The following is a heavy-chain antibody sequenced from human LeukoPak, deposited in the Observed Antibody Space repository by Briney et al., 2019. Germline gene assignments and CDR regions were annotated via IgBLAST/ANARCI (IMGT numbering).Heavy chain of an antibody. V-gene: IGHV3-53*01. CDR1: GFTVSSNY. J-gene: IGHJ1*01. CDR2: IYSGGSI. D-gene: IGHD6-13*01. Sequence: PGGSLRLSCAASGFTVSSNYMSWVRQAPGKGLEWVSVIYSGGSIYYADSVKGRFTISRDNAKNSLYLQMNSLRAEDTAVYYCASGSSSWRAEYFQHWGQGTLVTVSS. CDR3: ASGSSSWRAEYFQH.